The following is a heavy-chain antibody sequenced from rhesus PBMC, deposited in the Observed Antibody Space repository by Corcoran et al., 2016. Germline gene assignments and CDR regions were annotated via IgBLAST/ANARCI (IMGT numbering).Heavy chain of an antibody. D-gene: IGHD6-25*01. CDR2: VSGSGGST. J-gene: IGHJ4*01. V-gene: IGHV4-173*01. CDR1: GASITNNT. Sequence: QLQLQESGPGLVKPSETLSRTCAVSGASITNNTWRRFSQPPGKGLEWIGRVSGSGGSTYYNPSLKSRVTLSTDTSKNHISLKLTSVTAADTAVYYCTEGWSSGPWGQGVLVTVSS. CDR3: TEGWSSGP.